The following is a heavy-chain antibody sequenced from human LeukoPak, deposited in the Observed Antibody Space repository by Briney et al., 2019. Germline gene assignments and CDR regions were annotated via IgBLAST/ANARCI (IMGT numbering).Heavy chain of an antibody. V-gene: IGHV1-46*01. D-gene: IGHD2-15*01. CDR2: INPSGGSA. J-gene: IGHJ4*02. CDR3: ARGRYCSGGSCYIKEFDY. Sequence: GASVNVSCKASGYTFTSYYMHWVRQAPGQGLEWMGIINPSGGSASYAQKFQGRVTMTRDTSTSTVYMELSSLRSEDTAVYYCARGRYCSGGSCYIKEFDYWGQGTLVTVSS. CDR1: GYTFTSYY.